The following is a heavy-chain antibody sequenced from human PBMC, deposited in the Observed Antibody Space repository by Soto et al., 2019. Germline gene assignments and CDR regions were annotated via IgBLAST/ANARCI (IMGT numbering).Heavy chain of an antibody. D-gene: IGHD2-2*01. V-gene: IGHV1-69*12. CDR3: ARDPCISTTCYHDY. CDR2: IIPIFGTA. CDR1: GDTFMTYA. Sequence: QVQLVQSGAEVKKPGSSVKVSCKASGDTFMTYAVSWVPQAPGQGLEWMGGIIPIFGTANYAQKFQGRVTITAYESTNTAYMELSSLRSEDTAVYYCARDPCISTTCYHDYWGQGTLVTVSS. J-gene: IGHJ4*02.